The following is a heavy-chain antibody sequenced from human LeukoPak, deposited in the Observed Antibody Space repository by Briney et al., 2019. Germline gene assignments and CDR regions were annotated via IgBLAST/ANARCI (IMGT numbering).Heavy chain of an antibody. D-gene: IGHD3-22*01. J-gene: IGHJ6*03. V-gene: IGHV4-38-2*02. CDR1: GYSISSGYY. Sequence: SETLSLTCTVSGYSISSGYYWGWVRQPPGKGLEWIERSYHSGSTYYNPSLKSRVTISVDTSKNQFSLKLSSVTAADTAVYYCARAPSDSSGYSSYYYYMDVWGKGTTVTVSS. CDR3: ARAPSDSSGYSSYYYYMDV. CDR2: SYHSGST.